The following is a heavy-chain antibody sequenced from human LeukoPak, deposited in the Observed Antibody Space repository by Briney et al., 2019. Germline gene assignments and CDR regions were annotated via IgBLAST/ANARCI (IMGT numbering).Heavy chain of an antibody. CDR1: GFTFSTYA. J-gene: IGHJ4*02. V-gene: IGHV3-23*01. Sequence: PGGSLRLSCAASGFTFSTYAMSWVRQAPGKGLEWVSTISVSGGSTYYADSLKGRFTISRDNSKNTLYLQMNSLRAEDTAVYYCAKVWSYYLDHWGQGTLVTVSS. CDR2: ISVSGGST. D-gene: IGHD3-10*01. CDR3: AKVWSYYLDH.